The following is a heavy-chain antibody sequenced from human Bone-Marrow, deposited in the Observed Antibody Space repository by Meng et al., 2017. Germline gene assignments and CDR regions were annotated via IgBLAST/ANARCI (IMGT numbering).Heavy chain of an antibody. CDR2: INHSGST. Sequence: SETLSLTCAVYGGSFSGYYWSWIRQPPGKGLEWVGEINHSGSTNYNPSLKSRVTMSVDTSKNQFSLKLGSVTAADTAVYYCAGISDGIYGATDIWGQGTMVNVSS. CDR3: AGISDGIYGATDI. CDR1: GGSFSGYY. V-gene: IGHV4-34*01. J-gene: IGHJ3*02. D-gene: IGHD4/OR15-4a*01.